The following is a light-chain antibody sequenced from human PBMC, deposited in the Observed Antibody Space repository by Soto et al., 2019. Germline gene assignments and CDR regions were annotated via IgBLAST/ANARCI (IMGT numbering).Light chain of an antibody. Sequence: EIVLTQSPAILSLSPGGIATLSCRASQSVGSYLAWYQQKPGQAPRLLIYDASNRATGIPVRFSGSGSGTDFTPPISRLEPEDFAVYYCQQRSNWPPSITFGQGTRLEIK. V-gene: IGKV3-11*01. CDR1: QSVGSY. CDR2: DAS. CDR3: QQRSNWPPSIT. J-gene: IGKJ5*01.